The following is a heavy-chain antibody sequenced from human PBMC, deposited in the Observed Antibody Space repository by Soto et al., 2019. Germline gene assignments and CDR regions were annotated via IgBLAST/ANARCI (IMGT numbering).Heavy chain of an antibody. Sequence: ASVKVSCKASGYTFTSYGISWVRQAPGQGLEWMGWISAYNGNTNYAQKLQGRVTMTTDTSTSTAYMELRSLRSDDTVVYYCARLYSGYDQFDYWGQGTLVTVSS. D-gene: IGHD5-12*01. J-gene: IGHJ4*02. V-gene: IGHV1-18*01. CDR2: ISAYNGNT. CDR1: GYTFTSYG. CDR3: ARLYSGYDQFDY.